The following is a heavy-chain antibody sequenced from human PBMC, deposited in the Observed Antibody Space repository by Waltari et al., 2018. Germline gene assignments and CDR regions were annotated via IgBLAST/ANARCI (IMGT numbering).Heavy chain of an antibody. V-gene: IGHV1-2*06. D-gene: IGHD3-3*01. CDR3: ARSGGGTTTFGVAE. CDR2: SNPKGGDT. J-gene: IGHJ4*02. CDR1: GYTFTDFF. Sequence: QVQLVQSGAEVKESGASVKVSCKASGYTFTDFFIHWVRQAPGQGLEWMGRSNPKGGDTRYTQRFQGRVTMTGDTSMTTAYMELTGLRSDDTAIYYCARSGGGTTTFGVAEWGQGSLVTVSS.